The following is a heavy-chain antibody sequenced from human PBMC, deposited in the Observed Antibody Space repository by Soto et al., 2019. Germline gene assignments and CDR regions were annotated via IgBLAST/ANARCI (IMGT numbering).Heavy chain of an antibody. V-gene: IGHV4-34*01. CDR3: ARVPYCSGGSCYSGSYYGMDV. D-gene: IGHD2-15*01. Sequence: SSETLSLTCAVYGGSFSGYYWSWIRQPPGKGLEWIGEINHSGSTNYNPSLKSRVTISVDTSKNQFSLKLSSVTAADTAVYYCARVPYCSGGSCYSGSYYGMDVRGQGTTVTVSS. J-gene: IGHJ6*02. CDR2: INHSGST. CDR1: GGSFSGYY.